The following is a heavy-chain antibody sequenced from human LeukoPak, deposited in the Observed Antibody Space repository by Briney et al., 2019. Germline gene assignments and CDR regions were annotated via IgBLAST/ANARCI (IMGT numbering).Heavy chain of an antibody. CDR1: GGSISSYY. J-gene: IGHJ4*02. Sequence: SETLSLTCTVSGGSISSYYRSWIRQPAGKGLEWIGRIYTSGSTNYNPSLKSRVTMSVDTSMNQFSLKLSSVTAADTAVYYCARTGYDFWSGATFDYWGQGTLVTVSS. CDR3: ARTGYDFWSGATFDY. V-gene: IGHV4-4*07. D-gene: IGHD3-3*01. CDR2: IYTSGST.